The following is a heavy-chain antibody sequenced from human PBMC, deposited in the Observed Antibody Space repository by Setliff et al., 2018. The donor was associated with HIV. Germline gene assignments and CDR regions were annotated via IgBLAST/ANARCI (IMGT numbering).Heavy chain of an antibody. Sequence: GASVKVSCKASGGTFSSYAISWVRQAPGQGLGWMGGIIPIFGTANYEQKFQGRVTITTDESTSTAYMELSSLRSEDTAGYYCASGPHPRIYNFWSGQYFDYWGQGTLVTVSS. V-gene: IGHV1-69*05. CDR2: IIPIFGTA. J-gene: IGHJ4*02. CDR3: ASGPHPRIYNFWSGQYFDY. D-gene: IGHD3-3*01. CDR1: GGTFSSYA.